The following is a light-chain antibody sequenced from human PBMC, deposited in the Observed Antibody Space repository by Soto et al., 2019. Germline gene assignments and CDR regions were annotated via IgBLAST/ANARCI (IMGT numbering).Light chain of an antibody. V-gene: IGLV2-14*01. CDR2: QVT. CDR3: SSYTDSTDYV. CDR1: SSDIAIYNF. J-gene: IGLJ1*01. Sequence: QSALTQPASVSGSPGQSITISCTGTSSDIAIYNFVSWYQQHPGKAPRLMIFQVTNRPSGVSTRFSGSKSGNTASLTISGRQAEDEADYYCSSYTDSTDYVFGTGTKLTVL.